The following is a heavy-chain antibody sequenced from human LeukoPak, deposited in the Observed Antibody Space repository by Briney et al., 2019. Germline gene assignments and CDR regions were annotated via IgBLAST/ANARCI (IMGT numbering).Heavy chain of an antibody. Sequence: LTGGSLRLSCAASGFTFSSYAMSWVRQAPGKGLEWVSAISGSGGSTYYADSVKGRFTISRDNSKNTLYLQMNSLRAEDTAVYYCAKTYCSSTSCDFGWFDPWGQGTLVTVSS. D-gene: IGHD2-2*01. CDR1: GFTFSSYA. CDR3: AKTYCSSTSCDFGWFDP. V-gene: IGHV3-23*01. J-gene: IGHJ5*02. CDR2: ISGSGGST.